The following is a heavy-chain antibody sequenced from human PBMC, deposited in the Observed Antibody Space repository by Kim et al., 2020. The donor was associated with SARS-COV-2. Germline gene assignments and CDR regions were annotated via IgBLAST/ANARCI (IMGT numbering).Heavy chain of an antibody. CDR3: ARDEVQGYYYNYGMDV. V-gene: IGHV3-11*06. Sequence: DSVKGRFTVSRDDAENSVYLQMNSLRPEDTAVYFCARDEVQGYYYNYGMDVWGQGTIVTVSS. J-gene: IGHJ6*02.